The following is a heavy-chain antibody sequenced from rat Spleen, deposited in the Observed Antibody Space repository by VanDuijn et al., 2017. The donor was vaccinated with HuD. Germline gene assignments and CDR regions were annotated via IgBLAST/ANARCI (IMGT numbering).Heavy chain of an antibody. CDR2: ISTGGGDT. D-gene: IGHD1-4*01. V-gene: IGHV5-25*01. CDR3: ARRDYPEVMDA. J-gene: IGHJ4*01. Sequence: EVQLVESGGGLVQPGRSLKLSCAASGFTFSDYFMAWVRQAPKKGLEWVATISTGGGDTYYRDSVRGRFTISRDNAQNTLYLQMNSLRSEDTATYYCARRDYPEVMDAWGQGASVTVSS. CDR1: GFTFSDYF.